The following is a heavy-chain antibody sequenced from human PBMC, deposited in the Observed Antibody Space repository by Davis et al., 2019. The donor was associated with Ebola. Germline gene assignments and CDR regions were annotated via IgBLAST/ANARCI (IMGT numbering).Heavy chain of an antibody. D-gene: IGHD6-19*01. CDR1: GFSFSSYW. J-gene: IGHJ3*02. V-gene: IGHV3-66*01. CDR2: IYSGGET. Sequence: GESLKISCAASGFSFSSYWMTWVRQAPGKGLEWVSIIYSGGETYYADSLKGRFTISRDNSRNELYLQMNSLRGEDTAVYYCARGVVIAVAGTGYAFDMWGQGTMVTVSS. CDR3: ARGVVIAVAGTGYAFDM.